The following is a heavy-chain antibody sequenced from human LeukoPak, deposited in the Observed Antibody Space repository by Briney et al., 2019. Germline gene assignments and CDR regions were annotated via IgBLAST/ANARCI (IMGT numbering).Heavy chain of an antibody. CDR1: GFTFSSYS. CDR2: ISWNSGSI. D-gene: IGHD3-22*01. J-gene: IGHJ4*02. V-gene: IGHV3-9*01. Sequence: GGSLRLSCAASGFTFSSYSMNWVRQAPGKGLEWVSGISWNSGSIGYADSVKGRFTISRDNAKNSLYLQMNSLRAEDTALYYCAKAPIAYYDSSGYYFDYWGQGTLVTVSS. CDR3: AKAPIAYYDSSGYYFDY.